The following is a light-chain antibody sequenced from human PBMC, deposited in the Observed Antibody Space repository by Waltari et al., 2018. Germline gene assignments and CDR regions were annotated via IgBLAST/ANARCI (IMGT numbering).Light chain of an antibody. CDR3: ERRDSYLSP. CDR1: QGISNY. Sequence: IQLTQSPSSLSASVGDRVTITCRASQGISNYLAWYQQKPGKARKLLIYAACTLQSGVPAIFSGSGSGTAFTLTISCLQPEDVATYEGERRDSYLSPCGQWAKV. V-gene: IGKV1-9*01. J-gene: IGKJ1*01. CDR2: AAC.